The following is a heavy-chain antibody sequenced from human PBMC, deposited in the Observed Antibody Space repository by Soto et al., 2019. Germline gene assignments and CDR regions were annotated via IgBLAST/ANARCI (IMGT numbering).Heavy chain of an antibody. J-gene: IGHJ5*02. V-gene: IGHV2-5*02. CDR1: GFSLTTRGVG. CDR2: IYWDDDK. CDR3: AHIPNYYQYDWFAP. D-gene: IGHD3-16*01. Sequence: QITLKESGPTLVKPTQTLTLTCTFSGFSLTTRGVGVGWIRQPPGKALECLALIYWDDDKRYSPSLQSRLSIPHPPSKNQVVLTMTNVDPVDTATYYCAHIPNYYQYDWFAPWGQGTLVSVSS.